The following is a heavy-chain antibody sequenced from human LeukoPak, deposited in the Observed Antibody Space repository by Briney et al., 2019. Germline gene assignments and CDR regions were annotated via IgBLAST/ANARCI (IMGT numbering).Heavy chain of an antibody. J-gene: IGHJ6*02. V-gene: IGHV3-23*01. CDR1: GFTFSSYA. CDR3: AKFGIVVVPAALDV. CDR2: ISGSGGST. D-gene: IGHD2-2*01. Sequence: PGGSLGLSCAASGFTFSSYAMSWVRQAPGKGLEWVSAISGSGGSTYYADSVKGRFTISRDNSKNTLYLQMNSLRAEDTAVYYCAKFGIVVVPAALDVWGQGTTVTVSS.